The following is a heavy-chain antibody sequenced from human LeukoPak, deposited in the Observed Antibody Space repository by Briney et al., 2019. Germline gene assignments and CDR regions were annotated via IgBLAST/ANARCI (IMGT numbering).Heavy chain of an antibody. D-gene: IGHD5-24*01. J-gene: IGHJ4*02. CDR2: INPSGGNT. CDR3: ARDEMDSLDY. V-gene: IGHV1-46*01. CDR1: GYTFTSYY. Sequence: ASVKVSCKASGYTFTSYYLHWVRQAPGQGLEWMGIINPSGGNTNYAQKFQDRVTMTRDTSTSTVYTQLSSLRSEDTAVYYCARDEMDSLDYWGQGTLVTVSP.